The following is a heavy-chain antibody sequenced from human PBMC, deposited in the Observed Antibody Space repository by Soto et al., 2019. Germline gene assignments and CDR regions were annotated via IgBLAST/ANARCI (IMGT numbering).Heavy chain of an antibody. CDR3: ARAVAVPADFDY. CDR2: VNAGNGNT. V-gene: IGHV1-3*01. CDR1: GYTFTSYA. J-gene: IGHJ4*02. Sequence: ASVKVSCKASGYTFTSYAMHWVRQAPGQRLEWMGWVNAGNGNTKYSQKFQGRVTITRDTSASTAYMELSSLRSEDTAVYYCARAVAVPADFDYWGQGTLVTISS. D-gene: IGHD6-19*01.